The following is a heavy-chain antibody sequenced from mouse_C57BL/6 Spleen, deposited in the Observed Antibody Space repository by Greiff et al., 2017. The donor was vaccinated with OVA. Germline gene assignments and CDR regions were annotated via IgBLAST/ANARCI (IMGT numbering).Heavy chain of an antibody. CDR1: GYTFTSYW. Sequence: VQLQQPGAELVKPGASVKLSCKASGYTFTSYWMQWVKQRPGQGLEWIGEIDPSDSDTNYNQKFKGKATLTVDTSSSTAYMQLSSLTSEDSAVYYCANYGNLYYAMDYWGQGTSVTVSS. J-gene: IGHJ4*01. CDR2: IDPSDSDT. CDR3: ANYGNLYYAMDY. V-gene: IGHV1-50*01. D-gene: IGHD2-1*01.